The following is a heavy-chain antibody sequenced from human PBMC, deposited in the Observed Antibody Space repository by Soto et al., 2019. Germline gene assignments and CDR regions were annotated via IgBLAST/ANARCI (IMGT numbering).Heavy chain of an antibody. CDR3: ANTLAVAGTKIVDY. CDR1: GFTFSSYA. CDR2: ISYDGSNK. J-gene: IGHJ4*02. V-gene: IGHV3-30*18. Sequence: GGSLRLSCAASGFTFSSYAMHWVRQAPGKGLEWVAVISYDGSNKYYADSVKGRFTISRDDSKNTLYLQMNSLRAEDTAVYYCANTLAVAGTKIVDYWGQGTLVTVSS. D-gene: IGHD6-19*01.